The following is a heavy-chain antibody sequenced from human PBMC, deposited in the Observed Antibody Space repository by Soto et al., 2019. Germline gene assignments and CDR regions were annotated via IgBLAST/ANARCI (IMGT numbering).Heavy chain of an antibody. D-gene: IGHD2-2*01. J-gene: IGHJ6*02. V-gene: IGHV4-59*01. Sequence: PSETLSLTCTFSGGSISSYYWSWIRQPPGTGLEWIGYIYYSGSTNYNPSLKSRVTISVDTSKNQFSLKLSSVTAADTAVYYCAREGCSSTRWPPGSYHYGMDVWGQATTVTVSS. CDR1: GGSISSYY. CDR3: AREGCSSTRWPPGSYHYGMDV. CDR2: IYYSGST.